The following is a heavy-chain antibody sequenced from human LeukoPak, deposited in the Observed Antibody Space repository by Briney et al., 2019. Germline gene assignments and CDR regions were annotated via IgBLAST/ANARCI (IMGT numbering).Heavy chain of an antibody. J-gene: IGHJ4*02. V-gene: IGHV3-66*01. CDR1: GFTVSRKN. CDR2: IYSGGST. CDR3: ARGCGGSCYSGIY. D-gene: IGHD2-15*01. Sequence: GGSLRLSCAASGFTVSRKNMSWVRQAPGKGLEWVSVIYSGGSTYYADSVKGRFTISRDNSKNTLYLQMNSLTAEDTAVYYCARGCGGSCYSGIYWGQGTLVTVSP.